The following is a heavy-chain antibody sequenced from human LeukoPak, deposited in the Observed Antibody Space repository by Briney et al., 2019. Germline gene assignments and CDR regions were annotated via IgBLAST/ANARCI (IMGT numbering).Heavy chain of an antibody. J-gene: IGHJ5*02. CDR3: ARGPNKSDGGNSGSAWFDP. V-gene: IGHV1-8*01. D-gene: IGHD4-23*01. CDR1: GYTFTTYD. CDR2: MNPNSGNT. Sequence: ASVTVSCKASGYTFTTYDINWVRQAPGQGLEWMGWMNPNSGNTGYAQKFQGRVTMTRNTSISTAYMELRSLRSEDTAVYYCARGPNKSDGGNSGSAWFDPWGQGTLVTVSS.